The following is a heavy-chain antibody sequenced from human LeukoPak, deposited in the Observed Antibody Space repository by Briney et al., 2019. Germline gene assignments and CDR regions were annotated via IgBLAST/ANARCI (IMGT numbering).Heavy chain of an antibody. CDR2: IYYSGST. Sequence: SETLSLTCTVSGGSISSYYWSWIRQPPGKGLEWIGYIYYSGSTNYNPSLKSRVTISVDTSKNQFSLKLSSVTAADTAVYYCARGPKDIVVVPAAIAGIWFDPWGQGTLVTVSS. CDR1: GGSISSYY. V-gene: IGHV4-59*01. D-gene: IGHD2-2*02. CDR3: ARGPKDIVVVPAAIAGIWFDP. J-gene: IGHJ5*02.